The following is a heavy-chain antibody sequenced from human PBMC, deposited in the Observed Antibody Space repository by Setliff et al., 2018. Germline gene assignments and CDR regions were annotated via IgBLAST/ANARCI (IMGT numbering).Heavy chain of an antibody. D-gene: IGHD3-10*01. CDR3: ARGDTRRYYYGSGRYGV. CDR1: GYTFTSSD. J-gene: IGHJ6*02. CDR2: MNPNSGNT. Sequence: ASVKVSCKASGYTFTSSDINWVRQATGQGLEWMGWMNPNSGNTGYAQKFQGRVTMTRNTSISTAYMELRSLRSEDTAVYYCARGDTRRYYYGSGRYGVWGQGTTVTVSS. V-gene: IGHV1-8*01.